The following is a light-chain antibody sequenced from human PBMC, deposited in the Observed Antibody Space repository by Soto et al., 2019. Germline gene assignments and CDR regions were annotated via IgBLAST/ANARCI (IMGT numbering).Light chain of an antibody. CDR1: NSDVGGYNY. Sequence: QSALTQPASVSGSPGQSITISCTGTNSDVGGYNYVSWYQQHPGKAPKLMIYEVSNRPSGVSNRFSGSKSGSTASLTISGLQAEDEADYYCSSYTSSGTRVFGTGTKVTVL. V-gene: IGLV2-14*01. CDR2: EVS. CDR3: SSYTSSGTRV. J-gene: IGLJ1*01.